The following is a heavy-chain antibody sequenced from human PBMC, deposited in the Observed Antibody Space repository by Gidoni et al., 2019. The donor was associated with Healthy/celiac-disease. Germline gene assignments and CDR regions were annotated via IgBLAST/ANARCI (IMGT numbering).Heavy chain of an antibody. CDR3: AKEGGGLIAAVYYYYYYMDV. D-gene: IGHD6-13*01. CDR1: GTTSSSYA. V-gene: IGHV1-69*12. J-gene: IGHJ6*03. CDR2: IIPIFGTA. Sequence: QVQLVQSGAEVKKPGSSVKVSCKASGTTSSSYAISWVRPAPGQGLEWMGGIIPIFGTANYAQKFQGRVTITADESTSTDYMELSRLRSEDTAVYYCAKEGGGLIAAVYYYYYYMDVWGKGTTVTVSS.